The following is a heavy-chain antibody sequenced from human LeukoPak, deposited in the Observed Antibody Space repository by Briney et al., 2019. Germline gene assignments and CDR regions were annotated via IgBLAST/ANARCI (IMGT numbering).Heavy chain of an antibody. D-gene: IGHD3-10*01. J-gene: IGHJ4*02. Sequence: SETLSLTCAVYGGSFSGYYWSWIRQPPGKGLEWIGEINHSGSTNYNPSLKSRVTISVNTSKNQFSLKLSSVTAADTAVYYCARVGRGGTTMVRGVIGHLDYFDYWGQGTLVTVSS. CDR3: ARVGRGGTTMVRGVIGHLDYFDY. V-gene: IGHV4-34*01. CDR2: INHSGST. CDR1: GGSFSGYY.